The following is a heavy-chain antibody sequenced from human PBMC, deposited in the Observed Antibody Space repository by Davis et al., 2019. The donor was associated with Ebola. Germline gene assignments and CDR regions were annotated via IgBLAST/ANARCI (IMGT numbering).Heavy chain of an antibody. J-gene: IGHJ6*02. CDR1: GFTVSSYD. D-gene: IGHD5-12*01. Sequence: GSLRLSCAASGFTVSSYDMHWVRQVTGKGLEWVSSLGPAGDTYYPDSVKGRFTISRDGAKNSLYLQMNSLRAGDTAVYYCVREVSDYDSPYYYVDVWGQGTAVTVSS. CDR3: VREVSDYDSPYYYVDV. CDR2: LGPAGDT. V-gene: IGHV3-13*04.